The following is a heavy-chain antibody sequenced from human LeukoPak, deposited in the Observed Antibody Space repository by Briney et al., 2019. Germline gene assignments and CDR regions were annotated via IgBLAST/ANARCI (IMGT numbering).Heavy chain of an antibody. Sequence: GGSLRLPWGACGFNVSSKYMSWVRQAPEKGLEWVSVIYSGGSTYHADSVKGRFTISRDNSKNTLYLQMNSMRAEDTAVYYCARALGAFSYGFMDVWGKGTTVTVSS. D-gene: IGHD3-16*01. V-gene: IGHV3-53*01. CDR2: IYSGGST. CDR3: ARALGAFSYGFMDV. CDR1: GFNVSSKY. J-gene: IGHJ6*03.